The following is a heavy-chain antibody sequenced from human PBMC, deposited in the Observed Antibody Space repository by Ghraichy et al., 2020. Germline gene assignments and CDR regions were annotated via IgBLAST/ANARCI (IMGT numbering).Heavy chain of an antibody. J-gene: IGHJ6*02. Sequence: WGSLRLSCAASGFTFSSYSMNWVRQAPGKGLEWVSSISSSSSYIYYADSVKGRFTISRDNAKNSLYLQMNSLRAEDTAVYYCARAYGSGSWMDVWGQGTTVTVSS. V-gene: IGHV3-21*01. CDR2: ISSSSSYI. CDR1: GFTFSSYS. CDR3: ARAYGSGSWMDV. D-gene: IGHD3-10*01.